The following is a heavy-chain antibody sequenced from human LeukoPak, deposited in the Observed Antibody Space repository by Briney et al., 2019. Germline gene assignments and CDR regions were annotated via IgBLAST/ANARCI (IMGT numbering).Heavy chain of an antibody. Sequence: SETLSLTCTVSADSFSGYLWAWIRQPPGRGLEWIGYVSDSGSTSYNASLKSRLSISLDTAKNQFSLKLRSVTAADTAVYFCARSHGLYWGQGILVTVSS. CDR3: ARSHGLY. CDR1: ADSFSGYL. V-gene: IGHV4-59*01. J-gene: IGHJ4*02. CDR2: VSDSGST.